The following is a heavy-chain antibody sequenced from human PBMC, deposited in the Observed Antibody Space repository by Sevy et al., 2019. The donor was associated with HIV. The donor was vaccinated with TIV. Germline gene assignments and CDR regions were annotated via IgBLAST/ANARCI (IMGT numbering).Heavy chain of an antibody. V-gene: IGHV3-23*01. CDR2: ITSDGYST. CDR1: GFSFTNYA. J-gene: IGHJ6*02. D-gene: IGHD3-22*01. CDR3: AKEKHYDSSYAMDV. Sequence: GGSLRLSCAASGFSFTNYAISWVRQAPGKGLEWVSVITSDGYSTYYADSVKGRFTISRDNSKNTGFLQMNSLRAEDTALYYCAKEKHYDSSYAMDVWGQGTTVTVS.